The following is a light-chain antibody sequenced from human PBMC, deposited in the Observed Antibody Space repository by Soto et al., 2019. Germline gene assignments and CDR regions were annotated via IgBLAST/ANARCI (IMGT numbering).Light chain of an antibody. J-gene: IGLJ2*01. CDR1: SSDVGGYNY. CDR3: CSYAGSYTLV. Sequence: QSALTQPRSVSGSPGQSVTISCTGTSSDVGGYNYVSWYQQHPGKAPKLMIYDVSKRPSGVPDRFSGSKSGNTASLTISGLQAEDEADYYCCSYAGSYTLVFGGGTKLHRP. V-gene: IGLV2-11*01. CDR2: DVS.